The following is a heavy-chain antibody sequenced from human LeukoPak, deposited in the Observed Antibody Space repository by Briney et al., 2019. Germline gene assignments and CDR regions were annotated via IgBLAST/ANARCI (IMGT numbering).Heavy chain of an antibody. V-gene: IGHV3-30*01. Sequence: PGGSLRLSCAASGFTFSSYAMHWVRQAPGKGLEWVAVISYDGSNKYYADSMKGRFTISRDNSKNTLYLHMNSLRAEDTAVYYCARDSGRGAFDYWGQGTLVTVSS. CDR2: ISYDGSNK. CDR3: ARDSGRGAFDY. CDR1: GFTFSSYA. J-gene: IGHJ4*02.